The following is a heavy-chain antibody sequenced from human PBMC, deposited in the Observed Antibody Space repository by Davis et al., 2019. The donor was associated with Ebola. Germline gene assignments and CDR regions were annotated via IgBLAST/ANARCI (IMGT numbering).Heavy chain of an antibody. V-gene: IGHV3-23*01. D-gene: IGHD6-19*01. J-gene: IGHJ4*02. CDR1: GFTFSSYA. Sequence: GESLKISCAASGFTFSSYAMSWVRQAPGKGLEWVSAISGSGGGTYYADSVKGRFTISRDNSKNTLYLQMNSLRAEDTAVYYCARDQYSSGWYYFDYWGQGTLVTVSS. CDR3: ARDQYSSGWYYFDY. CDR2: ISGSGGGT.